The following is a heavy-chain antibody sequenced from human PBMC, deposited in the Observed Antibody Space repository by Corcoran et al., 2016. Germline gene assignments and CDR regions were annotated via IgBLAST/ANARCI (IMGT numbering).Heavy chain of an antibody. J-gene: IGHJ5*02. CDR2: SNAGNGNT. CDR3: SRDRAVVVVPTPSWFDP. CDR1: GYTFTSYD. V-gene: IGHV1-3*01. D-gene: IGHD2-2*01. Sequence: QVQLVQSGAEVKKPGASGKVPCKASGYTFTSYDMHWVRQAPGQRLEWMGWSNAGNGNTKYSQKFQGRVTITRDTSTGTAYMELSSVSSEETAVYYWSRDRAVVVVPTPSWFDPWGQGTLVTVPS.